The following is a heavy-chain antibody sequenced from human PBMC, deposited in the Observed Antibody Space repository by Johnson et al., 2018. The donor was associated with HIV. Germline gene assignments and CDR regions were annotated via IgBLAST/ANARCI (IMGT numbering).Heavy chain of an antibody. CDR2: IRSKADGVTT. J-gene: IGHJ3*02. CDR3: HDFWTGQGVDI. CDR1: GFVFSNAW. D-gene: IGHD3/OR15-3a*01. Sequence: VQLVESGGGLVKPGSSLRLSCAASGFVFSNAWMNWVRQAPGRGLEWVGRIRSKADGVTTDLAAPVKGRFIISRDDSRSMMYLEMNSRKNEDTGGYYCHDFWTGQGVDIWGQGIVVTVS. V-gene: IGHV3-15*01.